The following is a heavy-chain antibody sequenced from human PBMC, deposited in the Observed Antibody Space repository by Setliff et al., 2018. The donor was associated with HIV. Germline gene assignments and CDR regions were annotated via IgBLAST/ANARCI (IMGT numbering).Heavy chain of an antibody. V-gene: IGHV4-59*05. D-gene: IGHD5-18*01. CDR3: ARRDGYSYGFYFDY. CDR1: GGSFGDYH. J-gene: IGHJ4*02. Sequence: SETLSLTCTLSGGSFGDYHWSWIRQPAGRGLEWIGRIYYSGSTYYNPSLKSRLTISVDTSKNQFSLKLSSVTAADTAVYYCARRDGYSYGFYFDYWGQGTLVTVSS. CDR2: IYYSGST.